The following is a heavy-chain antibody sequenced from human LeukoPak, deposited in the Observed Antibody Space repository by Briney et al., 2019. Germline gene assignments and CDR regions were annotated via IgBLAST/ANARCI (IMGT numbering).Heavy chain of an antibody. CDR1: GDSVSSNTAA. Sequence: SQTLSLTCAISGDSVSSNTAAWNWIRQSPPRGLEWLGRTYYRSKWYYDYTISVKSRITINPDTSKNQFSLQLNSVTPEDTAVYYCTRETEYSSSIPFDCWGQGTLVTVSS. J-gene: IGHJ4*02. D-gene: IGHD6-13*01. CDR3: TRETEYSSSIPFDC. V-gene: IGHV6-1*01. CDR2: TYYRSKWYY.